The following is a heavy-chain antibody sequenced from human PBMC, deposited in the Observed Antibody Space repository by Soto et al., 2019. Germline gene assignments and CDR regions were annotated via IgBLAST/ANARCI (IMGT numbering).Heavy chain of an antibody. CDR3: ATGYCSGGSSCNWFDP. Sequence: QVQLVQSGAEVKKPGSSVKVSCKASGGTFSSYAISWVRQAPGQGREWMGGIIPIFGTANYAQKFQGRVTITADESTSTAYMELSSLRSEDTAVYYCATGYCSGGSSCNWFDPWGQGTLVTVSS. V-gene: IGHV1-69*01. CDR2: IIPIFGTA. CDR1: GGTFSSYA. D-gene: IGHD2-15*01. J-gene: IGHJ5*02.